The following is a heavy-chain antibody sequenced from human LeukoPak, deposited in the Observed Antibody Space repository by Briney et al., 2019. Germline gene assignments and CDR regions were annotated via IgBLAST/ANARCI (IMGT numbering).Heavy chain of an antibody. CDR2: IKQDGSEK. CDR1: GFTFSSYW. V-gene: IGHV3-7*03. Sequence: GGSLRLSCAASGFTFSSYWMSWVRQAPGKGLEWVANIKQDGSEKYYVDSVKGRFTISRDNAKNSLYLQMNSLRTEDTAVYYCTTERPYFDYWGQGTLVTVSS. CDR3: TTERPYFDY. J-gene: IGHJ4*02.